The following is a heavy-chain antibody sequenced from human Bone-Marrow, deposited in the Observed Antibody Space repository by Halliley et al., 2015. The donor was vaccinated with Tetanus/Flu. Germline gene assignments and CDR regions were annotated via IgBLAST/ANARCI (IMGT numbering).Heavy chain of an antibody. CDR3: AKDHKEWSDNSEGPPHY. CDR2: IWYDGSNK. V-gene: IGHV3-33*06. Sequence: QLVQSGGGVVQPGRSLRLSCAASGFTFNSYGMHWVRQAPGKGLEWVALIWYDGSNKYYADSVKGRFTISRDNSENTLYLQMNSLRAEDTAVYYCAKDHKEWSDNSEGPPHYWGQGTLVTVSS. J-gene: IGHJ4*02. CDR1: GFTFNSYG. D-gene: IGHD3-22*01.